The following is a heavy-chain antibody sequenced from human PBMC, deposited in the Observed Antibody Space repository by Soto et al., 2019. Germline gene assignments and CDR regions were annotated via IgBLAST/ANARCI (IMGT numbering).Heavy chain of an antibody. V-gene: IGHV4-31*03. CDR3: ARGYDLDY. J-gene: IGHJ4*02. CDR1: GGSISSAGYA. CDR2: IYYSGST. D-gene: IGHD5-12*01. Sequence: SMDIACTVSGGSISSAGYAGSWIRQHPGKGLEWIGYIYYSGSTYYNPSLKSRVTISVDTSKNQFSLKLSSVTAADTAVYYCARGYDLDYWGQGTLVTVSS.